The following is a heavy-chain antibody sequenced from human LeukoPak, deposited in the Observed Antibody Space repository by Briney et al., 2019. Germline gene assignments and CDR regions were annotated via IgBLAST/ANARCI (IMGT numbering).Heavy chain of an antibody. D-gene: IGHD1-14*01. CDR1: GFTFTSYA. Sequence: QSGGSLRLSCAASGFTFTSYAMSWVRQAPGKGLEWVSAISGSGVSTYYADSVKGRFTISRDNSKNTLYLQMNSLRAEDTAVYYCAKIEFSGTPNYYGMDVWGQGTTVTVSS. CDR3: AKIEFSGTPNYYGMDV. V-gene: IGHV3-23*01. CDR2: ISGSGVST. J-gene: IGHJ6*02.